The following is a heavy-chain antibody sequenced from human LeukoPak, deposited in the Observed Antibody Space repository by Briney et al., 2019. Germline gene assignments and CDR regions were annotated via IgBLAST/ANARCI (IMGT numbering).Heavy chain of an antibody. CDR2: ISRSGSTT. CDR1: GFTFSSYE. Sequence: GESLRLSCAASGFTFSSYEMNWVRQAPGKGLEWISYISRSGSTTYFADSVQGRFTISRDNAMNSLYLQMNSLRAEDTAVYYCARSMVTNYFDHWGQGTPVTVSS. J-gene: IGHJ4*02. CDR3: ARSMVTNYFDH. D-gene: IGHD4-17*01. V-gene: IGHV3-48*03.